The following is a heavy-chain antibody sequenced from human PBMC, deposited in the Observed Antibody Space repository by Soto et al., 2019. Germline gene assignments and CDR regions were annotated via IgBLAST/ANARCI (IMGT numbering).Heavy chain of an antibody. J-gene: IGHJ4*02. CDR3: ATAEVDY. V-gene: IGHV3-74*01. Sequence: PGGSLRLSCAASGFTFNIYGMHWVRQAPDKGLEWVSRMNSDGSTTNYADSVKGRFTVSRDNARNTLHLQMNSLRAEDTAVYYCATAEVDYWGPGTLVTVSS. CDR1: GFTFNIYG. CDR2: MNSDGSTT.